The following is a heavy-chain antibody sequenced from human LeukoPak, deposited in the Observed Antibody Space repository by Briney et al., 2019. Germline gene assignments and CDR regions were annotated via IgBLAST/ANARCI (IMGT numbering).Heavy chain of an antibody. Sequence: GGSLRLSCAASGFTFSSYAMHWVRQAPGKGLEWVSSISSSSSYIYYADSVKGRFTISRDNAKNSLYLQMNSLRAEDTAVYYCARGSSGWNTYFYWGQGTLVTVSS. CDR3: ARGSSGWNTYFY. V-gene: IGHV3-21*01. D-gene: IGHD6-19*01. CDR1: GFTFSSYA. CDR2: ISSSSSYI. J-gene: IGHJ4*02.